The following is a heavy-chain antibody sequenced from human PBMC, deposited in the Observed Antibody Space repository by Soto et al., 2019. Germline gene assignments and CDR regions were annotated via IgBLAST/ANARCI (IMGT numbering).Heavy chain of an antibody. CDR1: GFTVSTNY. CDR3: ARGVGSLDF. CDR2: LHRDGTT. Sequence: PGGSLRLSCAASGFTVSTNYMSWVRQAPGKGLEWVSTLHRDGTTYYADSVKGRFTISRDNSKNALFLQMNSLRAEDTAVYYCARGVGSLDFGGQGTLVTVSS. D-gene: IGHD6-13*01. V-gene: IGHV3-53*01. J-gene: IGHJ4*02.